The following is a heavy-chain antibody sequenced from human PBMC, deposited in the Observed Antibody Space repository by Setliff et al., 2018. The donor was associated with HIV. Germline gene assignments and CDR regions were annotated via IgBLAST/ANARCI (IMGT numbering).Heavy chain of an antibody. J-gene: IGHJ6*02. V-gene: IGHV1-2*06. CDR2: INPHSGGT. CDR1: GYTFSDYY. CDR3: ARAPTIYGVEYYYYFGMDV. D-gene: IGHD3-3*01. Sequence: ASVKVSCKASGYTFSDYYFHWVRQAPGQGLEWMGRINPHSGGTNYAQKFQGRVTMTRDTSISTYYMELSSLTSDDTAVYYCARAPTIYGVEYYYYFGMDVWGQGTTVTVSS.